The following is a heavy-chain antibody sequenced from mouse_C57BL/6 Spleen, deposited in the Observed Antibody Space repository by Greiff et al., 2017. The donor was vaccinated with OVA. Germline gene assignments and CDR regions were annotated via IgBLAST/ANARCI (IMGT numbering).Heavy chain of an antibody. V-gene: IGHV3-6*01. D-gene: IGHD2-2*01. J-gene: IGHJ4*01. CDR1: GYSITSGYY. CDR3: ARSGYDFYAMDY. CDR2: ISYDGSN. Sequence: VQLQQSGPGLVKPSQSLSLTCSVPGYSITSGYYWNWIRQFPGNKLEWMGYISYDGSNNYNPSLKNRISITRDTSKNQFFLKLNSVTTEDTATYYCARSGYDFYAMDYWGQGTSVTVSS.